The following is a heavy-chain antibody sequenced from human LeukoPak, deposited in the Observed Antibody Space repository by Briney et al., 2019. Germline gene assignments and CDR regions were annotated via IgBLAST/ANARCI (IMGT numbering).Heavy chain of an antibody. J-gene: IGHJ4*02. V-gene: IGHV3-7*03. Sequence: PGGSLRLSCAASGFTFSSYWMSWVRQAPGKGLEWVANIKQDGSEKYYVDSVKGRFTISRDNAQRSVHLQMFSLRPEDTGLYYCSTSRPDRLIDSWGQGTMVTVST. CDR2: IKQDGSEK. CDR3: STSRPDRLIDS. CDR1: GFTFSSYW. D-gene: IGHD3-22*01.